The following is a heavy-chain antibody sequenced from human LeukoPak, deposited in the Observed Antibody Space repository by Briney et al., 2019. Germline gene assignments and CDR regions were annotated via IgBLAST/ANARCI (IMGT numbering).Heavy chain of an antibody. V-gene: IGHV3-23*01. J-gene: IGHJ3*01. CDR1: GFTFGSYT. D-gene: IGHD3-10*01. CDR2: IDGGSDNT. Sequence: GGSLRLSCEASGFTFGSYTMSWVRQAPGKGLEWVSAIDGGSDNTYFAGSVRGRFTISRDNSRNTLYLQMNSLRAGDTAVYYCAKPRDHWGQGTMVTVSS. CDR3: AKPRDH.